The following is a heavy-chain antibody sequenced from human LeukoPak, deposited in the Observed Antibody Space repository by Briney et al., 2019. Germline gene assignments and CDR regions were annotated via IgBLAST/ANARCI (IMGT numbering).Heavy chain of an antibody. Sequence: GESLKSSSNGSAYSFTSYCIGWVRQLPGKGLEWMGFTYPGDSDTRYSPSSQGQVTIPADKSTSTAYQQWSSLKDSDTAMYYWARRGSWWFAPWREGTLVTVSS. CDR1: AYSFTSYC. CDR3: ARRGSWWFAP. V-gene: IGHV5-51*01. CDR2: TYPGDSDT. D-gene: IGHD2-15*01. J-gene: IGHJ5*02.